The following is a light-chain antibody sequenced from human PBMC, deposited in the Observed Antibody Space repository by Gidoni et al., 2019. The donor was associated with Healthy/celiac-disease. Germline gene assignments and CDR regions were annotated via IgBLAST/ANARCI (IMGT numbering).Light chain of an antibody. CDR1: QGISSY. J-gene: IGKJ1*01. CDR2: AAS. Sequence: AIRMTQSPSSFSASTGDRVTITCRASQGISSYLAWYQQKPGKDPKLLIYAASTLQSGVPSRFSGSGSRTDFTLTISCLQSGDFATYYCQQYYSYPWTFGQGTKVEIK. CDR3: QQYYSYPWT. V-gene: IGKV1-8*01.